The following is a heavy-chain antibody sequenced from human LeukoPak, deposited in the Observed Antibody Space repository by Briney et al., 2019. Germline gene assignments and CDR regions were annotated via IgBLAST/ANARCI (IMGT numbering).Heavy chain of an antibody. CDR3: AKDMEDIVATDRVDY. CDR2: ISGSGGST. J-gene: IGHJ4*02. Sequence: GGSLRLSCAASGFTFRSYAMSWVRQAPGKGLEWVSAISGSGGSTYYADSVKGRFTISRDNSKNTLYLQMNSLRAEDTAVYYCAKDMEDIVATDRVDYWGQGTLVTVSS. D-gene: IGHD5-12*01. CDR1: GFTFRSYA. V-gene: IGHV3-23*01.